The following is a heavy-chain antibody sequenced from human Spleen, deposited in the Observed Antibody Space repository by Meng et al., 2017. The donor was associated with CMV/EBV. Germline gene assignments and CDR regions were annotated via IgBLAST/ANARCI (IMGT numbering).Heavy chain of an antibody. Sequence: LTCTVSGVPVNSGSYHGTWIRQPPGKGLEWIGQTGSTNYAPSLKSRVTISVDTSKDQFSLKLSSVTAADTAVYYCASLIAGGSGRGYWGQGTLVTVSS. CDR2: TGST. CDR1: GVPVNSGSYH. CDR3: ASLIAGGSGRGY. J-gene: IGHJ4*02. D-gene: IGHD1-26*01. V-gene: IGHV4-61*01.